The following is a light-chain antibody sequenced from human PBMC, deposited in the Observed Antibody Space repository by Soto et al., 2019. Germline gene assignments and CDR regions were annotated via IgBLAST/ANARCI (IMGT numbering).Light chain of an antibody. J-gene: IGKJ1*01. V-gene: IGKV3-15*01. CDR1: QSVSSSY. Sequence: EIVLTQSPATLSLSPGERATLSCRASQSVSSSYLAWYQQKPGQAPTLLFYGASTRASGVPARFSGGGSGTEFTLTISSLQSEDFGVYYCHQYKGWPRTFGQGTKVDIK. CDR3: HQYKGWPRT. CDR2: GAS.